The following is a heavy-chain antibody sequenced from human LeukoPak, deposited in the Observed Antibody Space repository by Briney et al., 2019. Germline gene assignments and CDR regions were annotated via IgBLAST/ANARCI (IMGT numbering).Heavy chain of an antibody. Sequence: GGSLRLSCAASRFTFSSYMMHWVRQAPGKGLEWVANIKQDGSEKYYVDSVKGRFTISRDNAKNSLYLQMNSLRAEDTAVYYCARYLSLDDAFDIWGQGTMVTVSS. CDR2: IKQDGSEK. D-gene: IGHD2/OR15-2a*01. CDR3: ARYLSLDDAFDI. V-gene: IGHV3-7*01. CDR1: RFTFSSYM. J-gene: IGHJ3*02.